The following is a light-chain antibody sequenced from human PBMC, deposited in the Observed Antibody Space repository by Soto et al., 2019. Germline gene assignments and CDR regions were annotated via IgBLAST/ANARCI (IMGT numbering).Light chain of an antibody. CDR1: QRISSN. J-gene: IGKJ4*01. Sequence: DIRMTQSPSSLSAPLGDRVTITCQASQRISSNLNWHQQKTGKAPKLLIYDASNLDTGFTARFSGRGSGTDFTFAFCCLQPEDIATYYCQQYDTRHTFGGGTKEDIK. CDR3: QQYDTRHT. CDR2: DAS. V-gene: IGKV1-33*01.